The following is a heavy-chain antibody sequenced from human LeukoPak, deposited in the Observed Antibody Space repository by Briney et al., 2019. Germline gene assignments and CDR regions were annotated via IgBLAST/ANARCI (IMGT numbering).Heavy chain of an antibody. CDR1: GYTFTSYY. J-gene: IGHJ6*03. V-gene: IGHV1-46*01. CDR3: ASDSPMDTAMVTGYYMDV. CDR2: INPSGGST. Sequence: GASVKVSCKASGYTFTSYYMHWVRQAPGQGLEWMGIINPSGGSTSYAQKFQGRVTMTRDTSTSTAYMELSSLRSEDTAVYYCASDSPMDTAMVTGYYMDVWGKGTTVTVSS. D-gene: IGHD5-18*01.